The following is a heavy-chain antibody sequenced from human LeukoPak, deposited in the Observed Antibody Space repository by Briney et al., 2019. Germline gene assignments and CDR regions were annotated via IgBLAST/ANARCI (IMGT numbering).Heavy chain of an antibody. J-gene: IGHJ3*02. V-gene: IGHV3-30*03. Sequence: GRSLRLSCAASGFTFSSYGMHWVRQAPGKGLEWVAVISYDGSNKYYADSVKGRFTISRDNSKNTLYLQMNSLRAEDTAVYYCARDPQSNAFDIWGQGTMVTVSS. CDR2: ISYDGSNK. CDR3: ARDPQSNAFDI. CDR1: GFTFSSYG.